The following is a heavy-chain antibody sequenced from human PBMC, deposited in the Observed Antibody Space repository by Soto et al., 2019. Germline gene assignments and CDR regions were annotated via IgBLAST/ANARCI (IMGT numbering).Heavy chain of an antibody. V-gene: IGHV4-39*01. J-gene: IGHJ4*02. CDR2: IYYSGST. CDR1: GGSISSSSYY. Sequence: PSETLSLTCTVSGGSISSSSYYWGWIRQPPGKGLEWIGSIYYSGSTYYNPSLKSRVTISVDTSKNQFSLKLSSVTAADTAVYYCGATWDTAMVTRIDYWGQGTLVTVSS. D-gene: IGHD5-18*01. CDR3: GATWDTAMVTRIDY.